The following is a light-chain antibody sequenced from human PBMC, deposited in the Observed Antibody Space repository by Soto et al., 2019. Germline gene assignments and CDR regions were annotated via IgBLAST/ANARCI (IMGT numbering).Light chain of an antibody. CDR3: QSYDSILSWV. CDR2: GNI. Sequence: QSVLTQPPSVSGAPGQRVTISCTGSSSNIGAGYDVHWYQQLPGTAPKLLIYGNINRPSGVPDRFSGSKSGTSASLAITGLQAEDEADYYCQSYDSILSWVFGGGTKATVL. J-gene: IGLJ3*02. V-gene: IGLV1-40*01. CDR1: SSNIGAGYD.